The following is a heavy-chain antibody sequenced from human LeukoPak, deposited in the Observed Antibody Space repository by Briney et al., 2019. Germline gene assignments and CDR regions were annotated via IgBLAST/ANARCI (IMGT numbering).Heavy chain of an antibody. Sequence: PSETLSLTCIVSGSSITTYYWSWIRQPPGKGLEWIGYISYRGSTNYNPSLNNRVTISLDTYKNPFSPKVTSVTAADTAVYYCARGERPGPDYWGPGILVTVSS. CDR3: ARGERPGPDY. D-gene: IGHD2-8*02. CDR1: GSSITTYY. V-gene: IGHV4-59*01. J-gene: IGHJ4*02. CDR2: ISYRGST.